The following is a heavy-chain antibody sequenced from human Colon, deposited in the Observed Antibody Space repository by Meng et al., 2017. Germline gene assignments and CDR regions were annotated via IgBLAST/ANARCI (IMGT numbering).Heavy chain of an antibody. Sequence: SVPVSCTASVGTFSSYAISWVRQAPGPGLEWMGWIIPIFGTANYAQKFQGRVTITTDEATSTAYRELSSLRAEDTAVYDCARGRRDGSGGSCSSDWFDPWGQGTLVTVSS. J-gene: IGHJ5*02. CDR1: VGTFSSYA. D-gene: IGHD2-15*01. V-gene: IGHV1-69*05. CDR2: IIPIFGTA. CDR3: ARGRRDGSGGSCSSDWFDP.